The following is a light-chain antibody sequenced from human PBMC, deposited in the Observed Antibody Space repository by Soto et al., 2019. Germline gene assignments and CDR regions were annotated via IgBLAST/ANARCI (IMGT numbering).Light chain of an antibody. CDR2: GAS. CDR3: QQYCTSPYT. J-gene: IGKJ2*01. Sequence: EIVLTQSPGTLSLSPGERATLSCRASQSVTSNYLAWYQQRPGQAPMLLVYGASSRATGIPDRFSGSGSGTDFTLSISRLAPEDFAVYYCQQYCTSPYTFGQGTKLESK. CDR1: QSVTSNY. V-gene: IGKV3-20*01.